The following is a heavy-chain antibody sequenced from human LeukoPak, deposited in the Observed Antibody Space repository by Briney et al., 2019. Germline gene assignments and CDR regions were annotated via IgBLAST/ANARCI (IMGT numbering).Heavy chain of an antibody. CDR3: AIVYDYVWGSYRNFDY. V-gene: IGHV3-7*01. J-gene: IGHJ4*02. CDR2: IKQDGRAK. Sequence: PGGSLSLSCAASGFPFSSNWMSWARRAPGKGLERVANIKQDGRAKYYVDSVKGRLTISRDNAKNALYLQMNSLRAEDTAVYYCAIVYDYVWGSYRNFDYWGQGTLVTVSS. D-gene: IGHD3-16*02. CDR1: GFPFSSNW.